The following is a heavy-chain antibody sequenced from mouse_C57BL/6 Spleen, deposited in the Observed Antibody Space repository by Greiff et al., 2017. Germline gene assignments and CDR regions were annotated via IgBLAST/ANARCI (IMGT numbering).Heavy chain of an antibody. CDR1: GYAFTNYL. CDR3: ARAIITTGAMDY. D-gene: IGHD1-1*01. J-gene: IGHJ4*01. V-gene: IGHV1-54*01. Sequence: QVQLQQSGAELVRPGTSVKVSCKASGYAFTNYLIEWVKQRPGQGLEWIGVINPGSGGTNYNEKFKGKATLTADKSSSTAYMQLSSLTSEDSAVYFCARAIITTGAMDYWCQGTSVTVSS. CDR2: INPGSGGT.